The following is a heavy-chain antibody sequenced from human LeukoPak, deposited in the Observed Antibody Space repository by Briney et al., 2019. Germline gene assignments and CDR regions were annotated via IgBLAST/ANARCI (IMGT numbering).Heavy chain of an antibody. V-gene: IGHV3-23*01. CDR1: GFTFSSYA. J-gene: IGHJ4*02. CDR2: ISGSGGST. D-gene: IGHD3-22*01. CDR3: AGDYSDSSGYFYLAY. Sequence: GGSLRLSCAASGFTFSSYAMSWVRQAPGKGLEWVSAISGSGGSTYYADSVKGRFTISRDNAKNSLYLQMNSLRAEDTAVYYCAGDYSDSSGYFYLAYWGQGTLVTVSS.